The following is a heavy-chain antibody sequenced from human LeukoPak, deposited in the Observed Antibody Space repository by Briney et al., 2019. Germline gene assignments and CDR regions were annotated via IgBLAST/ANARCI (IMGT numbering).Heavy chain of an antibody. CDR3: ARDAVYGDYDY. Sequence: ASVKVSCKAYGYXFTNYGISWVRQAPGQGLEWMGWISGYNGNTKYAQKFQGRVTITTDTSTNTVDMDLRSLRSDDTAVYYCARDAVYGDYDYWGQGTLVTVSS. CDR2: ISGYNGNT. J-gene: IGHJ4*02. D-gene: IGHD4-17*01. CDR1: GYXFTNYG. V-gene: IGHV1-18*01.